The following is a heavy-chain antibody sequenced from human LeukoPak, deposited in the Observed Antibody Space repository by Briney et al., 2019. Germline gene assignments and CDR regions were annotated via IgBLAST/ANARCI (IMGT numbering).Heavy chain of an antibody. CDR2: ISRSGRNT. CDR1: GFTLSRHE. CDR3: ARNAACTTSTCYKQIDS. V-gene: IGHV3-48*03. Sequence: GGSLRLSCAASGFTLSRHEMNWVRQAPGKGLGWVSFISRSGRNTDYADSVKGRFTISRDDAKNSLYLQLNSLRADDTGVYYCARNAACTTSTCYKQIDSWGQGTLVTVSS. D-gene: IGHD1-1*01. J-gene: IGHJ4*02.